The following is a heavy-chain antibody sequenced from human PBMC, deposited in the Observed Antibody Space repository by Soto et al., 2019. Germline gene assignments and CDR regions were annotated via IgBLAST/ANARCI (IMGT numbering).Heavy chain of an antibody. D-gene: IGHD6-6*01. V-gene: IGHV3-30*18. J-gene: IGHJ4*02. CDR3: AKDRVQSVEQLDFDY. CDR2: ISYDGSNK. Sequence: GGSLRLSCAASGFTFSSYGMHWVRQAPGKGLEWVAVISYDGSNKYYADSVKGRFTISRDNSKNTLYLQMNSLRAEDTAVYYCAKDRVQSVEQLDFDYWGQGTLVTVSS. CDR1: GFTFSSYG.